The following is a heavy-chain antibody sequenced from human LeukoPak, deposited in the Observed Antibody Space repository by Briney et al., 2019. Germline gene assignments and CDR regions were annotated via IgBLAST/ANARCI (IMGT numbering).Heavy chain of an antibody. CDR3: ARDPPSITIFGVVTKGAFDI. J-gene: IGHJ3*02. CDR1: GFTFSSYG. CDR2: ISYDGTNK. D-gene: IGHD3-3*01. V-gene: IGHV3-30*19. Sequence: GGSLRLSCAASGFTFSSYGMHWVRQAPGKGLEWVAVISYDGTNKYYADSVKGRFTISRDNSKNTLYLQMNSLRAEDTAVYYCARDPPSITIFGVVTKGAFDIWGQGTMVTVSS.